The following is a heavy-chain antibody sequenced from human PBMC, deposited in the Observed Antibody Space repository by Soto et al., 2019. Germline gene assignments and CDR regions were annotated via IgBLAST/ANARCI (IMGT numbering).Heavy chain of an antibody. J-gene: IGHJ4*02. CDR3: ARGGSYVGFDS. CDR2: IHYFGST. Sequence: SETLSLTCTVSGGSLNSSRHYWSCICHPPGKGLEWIGYIHYFGSTKYNPSLESRVVISVDTSKNQFSLKVPSVTAADTAIYFCARGGSYVGFDSWGKGARVT. D-gene: IGHD1-26*01. V-gene: IGHV4-61*01. CDR1: GGSLNSSRHY.